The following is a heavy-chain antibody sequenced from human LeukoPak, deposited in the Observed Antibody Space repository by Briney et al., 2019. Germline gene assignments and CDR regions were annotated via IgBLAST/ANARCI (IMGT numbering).Heavy chain of an antibody. D-gene: IGHD7-27*01. Sequence: SETLSLTCAVYGGSFSGYYWSWIRQPPGKGLEWIGEINHSGSTNYNPSLKSRVTISVDTSKNQFSLKLSSVTAADTAVYYCARENWAWTALDIWGQGTMVTVSS. CDR1: GGSFSGYY. CDR2: INHSGST. CDR3: ARENWAWTALDI. V-gene: IGHV4-34*01. J-gene: IGHJ3*02.